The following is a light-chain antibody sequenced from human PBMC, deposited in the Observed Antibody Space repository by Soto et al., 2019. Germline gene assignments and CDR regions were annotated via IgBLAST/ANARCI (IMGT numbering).Light chain of an antibody. CDR3: QKYDSAST. Sequence: DIQMTRSPSSLSASVGDRVTITCRPSRGIGNALAWYQQKPGTVPKLLIHSASTLQSGVPSRFSGSGSGTDFTLTISSLQPEDVASYYCQKYDSASTLGPGTKVDNK. CDR2: SAS. J-gene: IGKJ1*01. V-gene: IGKV1-27*01. CDR1: RGIGNA.